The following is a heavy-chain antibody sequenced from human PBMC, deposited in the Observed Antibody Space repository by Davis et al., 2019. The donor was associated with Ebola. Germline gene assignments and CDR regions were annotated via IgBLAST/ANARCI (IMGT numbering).Heavy chain of an antibody. V-gene: IGHV1-69*13. J-gene: IGHJ4*02. CDR3: AGDFDEGNYYFDY. Sequence: SVKVSCKTSGGSFSSHPISWVRQAPRQGLEWMGGITPIFDTPHYAQKFQGRITITADASTRTAYMELSSLRSEDTATYFCAGDFDEGNYYFDYWGPGTPVTVSS. CDR1: GGSFSSHP. D-gene: IGHD3-9*01. CDR2: ITPIFDTP.